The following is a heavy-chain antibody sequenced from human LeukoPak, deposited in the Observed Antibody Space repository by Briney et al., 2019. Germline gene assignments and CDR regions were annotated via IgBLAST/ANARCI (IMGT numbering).Heavy chain of an antibody. D-gene: IGHD5-12*01. Sequence: VRQAPGXXXEXVAFIRYDGSNKYYADSVKGRFTISRDNSKNTLYLQMNSLRAEDTAVYYCAKDSMWLLDKDGIDYWGQGTLVTVSS. J-gene: IGHJ4*02. CDR2: IRYDGSNK. V-gene: IGHV3-30*02. CDR3: AKDSMWLLDKDGIDY.